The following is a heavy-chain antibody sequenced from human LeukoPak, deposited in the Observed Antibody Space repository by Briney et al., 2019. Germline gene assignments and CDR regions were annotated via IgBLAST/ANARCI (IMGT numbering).Heavy chain of an antibody. J-gene: IGHJ4*02. D-gene: IGHD2-2*01. V-gene: IGHV3-23*01. Sequence: GGSLRLSCAASGFTSSSYAMSWVRQAPGKGLEWVSAISGSGGSTYYADSVKGRFTISRDNSKNTLYLQMNSLRAEDTAVYYCAKDRLVVPAASDYWGQGTLVTVSS. CDR2: ISGSGGST. CDR1: GFTSSSYA. CDR3: AKDRLVVPAASDY.